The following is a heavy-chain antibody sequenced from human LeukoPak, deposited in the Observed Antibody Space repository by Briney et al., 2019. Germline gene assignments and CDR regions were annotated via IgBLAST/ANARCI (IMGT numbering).Heavy chain of an antibody. J-gene: IGHJ4*02. CDR1: GFTFSSYS. CDR2: ISSSSSYI. CDR3: ARVSGGNLGGGLGY. D-gene: IGHD3-10*01. V-gene: IGHV3-21*01. Sequence: GGSLRLSCAASGFTFSSYSMNWVRQAPGKGLEWVSSISSSSSYIYYADSVKGRFTISRDNAKNSLYLQMNSLRAEDTAVYYCARVSGGNLGGGLGYWGQGTLVTVSS.